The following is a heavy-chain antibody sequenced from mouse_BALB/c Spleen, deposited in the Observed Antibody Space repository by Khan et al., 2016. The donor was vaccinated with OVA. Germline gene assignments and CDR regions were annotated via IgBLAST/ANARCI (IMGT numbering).Heavy chain of an antibody. Sequence: VQLQQSGAELARPGASVKMSCKASGYTFTSYTIHWIKMRPGQGLEWIGYINPSNGYTNYNQKFKDKATLTAAKSSTTAYMHMSSLTSADSAVDNCVRDGADYSSDGWCAYWGLGTLVTVSA. CDR1: GYTFTSYT. CDR3: VRDGADYSSDGWCAY. V-gene: IGHV1-4*01. CDR2: INPSNGYT. J-gene: IGHJ3*01. D-gene: IGHD1-1*01.